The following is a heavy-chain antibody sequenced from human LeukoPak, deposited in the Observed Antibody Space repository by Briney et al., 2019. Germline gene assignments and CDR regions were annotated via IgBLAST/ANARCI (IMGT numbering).Heavy chain of an antibody. Sequence: GESLKISCKGSGYSFTSYWIGWVRQMPGKGLEWMGIIYPDDSDTRYSPSFQGQVTISAGKSISTAYLQWTSLEASDAAMYYCARRYDSSAYAVDYWGRGTLVNVSS. V-gene: IGHV5-51*01. D-gene: IGHD3-22*01. CDR3: ARRYDSSAYAVDY. CDR1: GYSFTSYW. J-gene: IGHJ4*02. CDR2: IYPDDSDT.